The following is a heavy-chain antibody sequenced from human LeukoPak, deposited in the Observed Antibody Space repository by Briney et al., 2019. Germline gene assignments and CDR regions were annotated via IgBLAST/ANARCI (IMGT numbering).Heavy chain of an antibody. V-gene: IGHV4-4*07. Sequence: SETLSLTCTVSGGSISSYYWTWIRQPAGKGLEWIGRIYASGSTNYNPSLNSRVTMSVDTSKNQFSLKLSSVTAADTAVYYCARATSNYDYVWGNYRSSYYFDYWGQGTLVTVSS. CDR3: ARATSNYDYVWGNYRSSYYFDY. CDR2: IYASGST. J-gene: IGHJ4*02. CDR1: GGSISSYY. D-gene: IGHD3-16*02.